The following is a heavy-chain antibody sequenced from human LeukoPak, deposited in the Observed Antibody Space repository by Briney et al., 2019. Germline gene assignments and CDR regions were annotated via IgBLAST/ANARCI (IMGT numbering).Heavy chain of an antibody. Sequence: ASVKVSCKASGYTFTSYDINWVRQATGQGLEWMGWMNPISGNTGYAQKFQGRVTMTRNTSISTAYMELSSLRSEDTAVYYCARPEAYYYDSSGYRLHYYYGMDVWGQGTTVTVSS. CDR3: ARPEAYYYDSSGYRLHYYYGMDV. V-gene: IGHV1-8*01. J-gene: IGHJ6*02. D-gene: IGHD3-22*01. CDR1: GYTFTSYD. CDR2: MNPISGNT.